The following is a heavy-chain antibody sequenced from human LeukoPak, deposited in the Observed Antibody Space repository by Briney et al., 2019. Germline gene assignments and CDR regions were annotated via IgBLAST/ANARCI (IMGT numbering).Heavy chain of an antibody. CDR2: IIPILGIA. CDR3: ARSYSSGWYVGRVWFDP. Sequence: SVKVSCKASGGTFSSYAIRWVRQAPGQGLEWMGRIIPILGIANYAQKFQGRVTITADKSTSTAYMELSSLRSEDTAVYYCARSYSSGWYVGRVWFDPWGQGTLVTVSS. D-gene: IGHD6-19*01. CDR1: GGTFSSYA. V-gene: IGHV1-69*04. J-gene: IGHJ5*02.